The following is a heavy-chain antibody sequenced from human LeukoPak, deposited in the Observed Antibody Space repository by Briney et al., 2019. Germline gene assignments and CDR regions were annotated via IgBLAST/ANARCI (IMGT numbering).Heavy chain of an antibody. CDR2: IYTSGST. D-gene: IGHD6-13*01. J-gene: IGHJ6*03. CDR3: ARDLLAAAGTPPDYYMDV. CDR1: GGSISSYY. Sequence: SETLSLTCTVSGGSISSYYWSWIRQPAGKGLEWIGRIYTSGSTNYNPSLKSRVTISVDTSKNQFSLKLSSVTAADTAVYYCARDLLAAAGTPPDYYMDVWGKGTTVTVSS. V-gene: IGHV4-4*07.